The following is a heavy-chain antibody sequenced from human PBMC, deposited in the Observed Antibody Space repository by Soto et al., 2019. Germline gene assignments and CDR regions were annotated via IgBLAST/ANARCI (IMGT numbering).Heavy chain of an antibody. J-gene: IGHJ3*02. CDR1: GGSVSSSSYY. V-gene: IGHV4-39*01. CDR3: ASQVYYDFWSGYYEDAFDI. D-gene: IGHD3-3*01. CDR2: IYYSGST. Sequence: SETLSLTCTVSGGSVSSSSYYWGWIRQPPGKGLEWIGSIYYSGSTYYNPSLKSRVTISVDTSKNQFSLKLSSVTAADTAVYYCASQVYYDFWSGYYEDAFDIWGQGTMVTVSS.